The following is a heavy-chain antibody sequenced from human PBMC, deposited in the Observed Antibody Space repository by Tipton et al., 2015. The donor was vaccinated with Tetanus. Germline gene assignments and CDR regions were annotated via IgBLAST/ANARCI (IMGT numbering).Heavy chain of an antibody. CDR3: ARGMAEASNCGGDCYSDY. J-gene: IGHJ4*02. CDR1: GFTFSTLA. D-gene: IGHD2-21*02. CDR2: IYDDGRGS. V-gene: IGHV3-23*03. Sequence: GSLRLSCAASGFTFSTLAMSWVRQAPGKGLEWVSFIYDDGRGSYYADSVKGRLTISRDNSKNSLYLQMISLRAEDTAVYSCARGMAEASNCGGDCYSDYWGQGTLVTVSS.